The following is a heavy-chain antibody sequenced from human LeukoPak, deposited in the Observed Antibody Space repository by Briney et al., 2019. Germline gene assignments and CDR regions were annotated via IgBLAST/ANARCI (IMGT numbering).Heavy chain of an antibody. D-gene: IGHD6-19*01. CDR1: GYSFTSYW. Sequence: GESLKVSCKGSGYSFTSYWIGWVRQMPGKGLEWMGIIYPGDSDTRYSPSFQGQVTISADKSISTAYLQWSSLKASDTAMYYCARQPEAVADWFDPWGQGTLVTVSS. CDR2: IYPGDSDT. CDR3: ARQPEAVADWFDP. V-gene: IGHV5-51*01. J-gene: IGHJ5*02.